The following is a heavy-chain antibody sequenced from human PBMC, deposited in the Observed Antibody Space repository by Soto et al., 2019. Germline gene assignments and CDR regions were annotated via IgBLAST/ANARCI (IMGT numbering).Heavy chain of an antibody. J-gene: IGHJ2*01. V-gene: IGHV1-69*06. CDR3: ASTKYDSSAYYYWYLGL. CDR2: LIPISGTA. CDR1: EDTFRNYA. D-gene: IGHD3-22*01. Sequence: QVELVQSGAEVKKPGSSVKVSCQASEDTFRNYAISWVRQAPGQGLEWMGVLIPISGTANYAPKFQGRVPITADTSATTVYLELSSLRSEDTAVYYCASTKYDSSAYYYWYLGLWGRGTLVTVSS.